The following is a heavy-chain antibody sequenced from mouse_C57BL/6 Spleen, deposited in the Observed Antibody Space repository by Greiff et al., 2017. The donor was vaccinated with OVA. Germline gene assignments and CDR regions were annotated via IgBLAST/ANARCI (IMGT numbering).Heavy chain of an antibody. CDR2: IDPSDSET. D-gene: IGHD1-1*01. J-gene: IGHJ4*01. V-gene: IGHV1-52*01. CDR1: GYTFTSYW. CDR3: ARDGPGLYAMDY. Sequence: QVHLQQPGAELVRPGSSVKLSCKASGYTFTSYWMHWVKQRPIQGLEWIGNIDPSDSETHYNQKFKDKATLTVDKSSSTAYMQLSSLTSEDSAVYYCARDGPGLYAMDYWGQGTSVTVSS.